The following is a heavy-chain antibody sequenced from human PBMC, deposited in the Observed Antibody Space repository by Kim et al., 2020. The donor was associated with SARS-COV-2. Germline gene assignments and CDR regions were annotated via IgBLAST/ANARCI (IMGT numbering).Heavy chain of an antibody. D-gene: IGHD3-16*01. CDR3: AKGSYVWGSYKLDY. CDR2: ISWNSGSI. J-gene: IGHJ4*02. CDR1: GFTFGDYA. V-gene: IGHV3-9*01. Sequence: GGSLRLSCAASGFTFGDYAMHWVRQAPGKGLEWVSGISWNSGSIGYADSVKGRFTISRDNAKNSLYLQMNSLRAEDTALYYCAKGSYVWGSYKLDYWGQGTLVTVSS.